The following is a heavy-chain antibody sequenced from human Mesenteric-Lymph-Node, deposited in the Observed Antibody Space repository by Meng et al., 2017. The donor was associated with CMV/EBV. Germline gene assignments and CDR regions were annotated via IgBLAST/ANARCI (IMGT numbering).Heavy chain of an antibody. Sequence: SETLSLTCTVSGGSISTRSYFWAWIRQPPGKGLEYIGTVYHTGTTYYSASLKSRVTISVDKSNNQFSLKLNSVAAADTAVYYCARQGAGTTQWTFDVWGQGTSVTV. CDR2: VYHTGTT. CDR3: ARQGAGTTQWTFDV. D-gene: IGHD1-1*01. CDR1: GGSISTRSYF. J-gene: IGHJ3*01. V-gene: IGHV4-39*01.